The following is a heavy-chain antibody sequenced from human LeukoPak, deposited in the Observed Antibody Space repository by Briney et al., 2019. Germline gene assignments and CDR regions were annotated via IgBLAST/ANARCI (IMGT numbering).Heavy chain of an antibody. CDR3: ARGRWGRDTRSDWDY. D-gene: IGHD3/OR15-3a*01. Sequence: SETLSLTCAVYGESFRCYYWSWIRQPPGKGLEWIGEINLTGSTNYKSSLKSRVTISTDTSKNQFSLNLRSVTAADTAVYYCARGRWGRDTRSDWDYWGQGILVTVSS. V-gene: IGHV4-34*01. CDR2: INLTGST. CDR1: GESFRCYY. J-gene: IGHJ4*02.